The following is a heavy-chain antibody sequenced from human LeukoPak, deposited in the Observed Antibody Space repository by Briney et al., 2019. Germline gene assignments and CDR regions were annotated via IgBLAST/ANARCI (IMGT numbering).Heavy chain of an antibody. CDR1: VITLSNYG. V-gene: IGHV3-23*01. J-gene: IGHJ3*01. CDR3: AMDPNGDYLGAFDF. CDR2: ISGRGDTT. D-gene: IGHD4-17*01. Sequence: AGGSLRLSCVVSVITLSNYGMSWVRQAPGKVLEWVSAISGRGDTTRYGESVKGRFTVSRDNSKNTLYLEMTNLRAEDAAVYFCAMDPNGDYLGAFDFWGQGTLVTVSS.